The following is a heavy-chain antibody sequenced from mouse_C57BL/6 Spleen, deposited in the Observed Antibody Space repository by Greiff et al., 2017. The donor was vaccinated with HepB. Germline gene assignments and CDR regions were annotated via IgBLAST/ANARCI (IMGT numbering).Heavy chain of an antibody. J-gene: IGHJ4*01. V-gene: IGHV5-17*01. CDR2: ISSGSSTI. Sequence: EVQGVESGGGLVKPGGSLKLSCAASGFTFSDYGMHWVRQAPEKGLEWVAYISSGSSTIYYADTVKGRFTISRDNAKNTLFLQMTSLRSEDTAMYYCARGYYYGSSYRGAMDYWGQGTSVTVSS. CDR3: ARGYYYGSSYRGAMDY. CDR1: GFTFSDYG. D-gene: IGHD1-1*01.